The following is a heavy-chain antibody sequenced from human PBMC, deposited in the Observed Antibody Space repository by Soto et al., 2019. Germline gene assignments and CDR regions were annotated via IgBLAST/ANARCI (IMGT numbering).Heavy chain of an antibody. D-gene: IGHD3-3*01. CDR3: ARGSYDFWSGPGGFYYYAMDV. CDR2: IVPMFGTT. V-gene: IGHV1-69*01. Sequence: QVQLVQSGAEMREPGSLVKLSCKASGGSFNTHSITWVRQAPGQGLEWMGGIVPMFGTTNYTQKLQGRLRISADESASTTYMELRSLRSEDTAIYYCARGSYDFWSGPGGFYYYAMDVWGQGTTVTVS. J-gene: IGHJ6*02. CDR1: GGSFNTHS.